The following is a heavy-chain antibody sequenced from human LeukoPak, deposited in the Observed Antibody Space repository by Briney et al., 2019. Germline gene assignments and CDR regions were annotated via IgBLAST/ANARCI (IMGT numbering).Heavy chain of an antibody. CDR3: ASSWFGEYGGGAFDI. J-gene: IGHJ3*02. V-gene: IGHV4-39*01. CDR2: IYYSAST. D-gene: IGHD3-10*01. CDR1: AGSISSNSNY. Sequence: PTETLSLTCTVSAGSISSNSNYWGCVRHSPGNGLGWSGTIYYSASTYSHPSLNGRVNIYVDPSTNYFSLKLSSVTAADTAVSYCASSWFGEYGGGAFDICGQGTMVTVSS.